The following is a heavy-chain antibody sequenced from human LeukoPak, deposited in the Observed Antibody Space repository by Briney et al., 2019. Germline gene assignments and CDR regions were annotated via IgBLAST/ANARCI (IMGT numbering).Heavy chain of an antibody. CDR2: ISGSGGST. CDR3: AKCARVDWLPIDY. J-gene: IGHJ4*02. D-gene: IGHD3-9*01. Sequence: PGGSLRLSCAASGFTFSSYAMSWVRQAPGKGLEWVSAISGSGGSTYYADSVKGRFTISRDKSKNTLSLQMNSLRAEDTAVYYCAKCARVDWLPIDYWGQGTLVTASS. CDR1: GFTFSSYA. V-gene: IGHV3-23*01.